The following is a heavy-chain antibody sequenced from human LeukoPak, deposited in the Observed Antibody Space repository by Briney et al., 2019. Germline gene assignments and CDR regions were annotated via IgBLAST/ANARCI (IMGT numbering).Heavy chain of an antibody. CDR2: IYYSGST. J-gene: IGHJ4*02. V-gene: IGHV4-31*03. D-gene: IGHD3-3*02. Sequence: SETLSLTCTVSGGSISSGGYYWSWIRQHPGKGLEWIGYIYYSGSTYYNPSLKSRVTISVDTSKNQFSLKLSSVTAADTAVYYCARGNRIIAFGMIILRGFDSWGQGALVAVSS. CDR3: ARGNRIIAFGMIILRGFDS. CDR1: GGSISSGGYY.